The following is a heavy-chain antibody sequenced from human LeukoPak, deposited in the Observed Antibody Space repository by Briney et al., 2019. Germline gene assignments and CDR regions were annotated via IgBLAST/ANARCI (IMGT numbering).Heavy chain of an antibody. CDR2: INSDGSST. D-gene: IGHD3-16*02. CDR3: ALSRYDYVWGSYRYDY. CDR1: GFTFSSYW. Sequence: GGSLRLSCAASGFTFSSYWMRWVRQAPGKGVVWVSRINSDGSSTSYADSVKGRFTISRDNAKNTLYLQMNSLRAEDTAVYYCALSRYDYVWGSYRYDYWGQGTLVTVSS. J-gene: IGHJ4*02. V-gene: IGHV3-74*01.